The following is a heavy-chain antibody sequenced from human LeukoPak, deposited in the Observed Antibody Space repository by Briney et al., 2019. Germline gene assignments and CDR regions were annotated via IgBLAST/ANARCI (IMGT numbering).Heavy chain of an antibody. CDR2: IKQDGSEK. CDR1: GFTFSNYW. CDR3: ARVLRTYCCAFDV. D-gene: IGHD3-10*01. Sequence: PGGSLRLSCAASGFTFSNYWMSWVRQAPGEGLERVAIIKQDGSEKFYVDSVKGRFTVSRDDAENSLYLQMNSPRVDDTAVYYCARVLRTYCCAFDVWGQGTMVTVSS. V-gene: IGHV3-7*01. J-gene: IGHJ3*01.